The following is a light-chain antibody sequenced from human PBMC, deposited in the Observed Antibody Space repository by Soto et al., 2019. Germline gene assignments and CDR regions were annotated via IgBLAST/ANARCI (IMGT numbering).Light chain of an antibody. J-gene: IGKJ1*01. Sequence: DIQVTQSPPTLSASVGDRVTITCRASQTISTWMAWYQQKPGKDPKLLVYDASTLQSGVASRFSGSVSGTEFNLTLSRLQSEDCAVYEGQQSNNWTRTFGQRTKGDIK. CDR2: DAS. CDR1: QTISTW. CDR3: QQSNNWTRT. V-gene: IGKV1-5*01.